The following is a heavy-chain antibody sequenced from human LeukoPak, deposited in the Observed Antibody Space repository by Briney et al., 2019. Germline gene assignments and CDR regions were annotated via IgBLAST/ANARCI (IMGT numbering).Heavy chain of an antibody. D-gene: IGHD3-22*01. CDR3: ARARHYYDSSGYYAGAFDI. CDR1: GFSFSSYA. J-gene: IGHJ3*02. Sequence: GGSVRLSCAASGFSFSSYAMQWVRQAPGKGLEWVAVISYDGSNKYYADSVKGRFTISRDNSKNTLYLQMNSLRAEDTAVYYCARARHYYDSSGYYAGAFDIWGQGTMVTVSS. CDR2: ISYDGSNK. V-gene: IGHV3-30*04.